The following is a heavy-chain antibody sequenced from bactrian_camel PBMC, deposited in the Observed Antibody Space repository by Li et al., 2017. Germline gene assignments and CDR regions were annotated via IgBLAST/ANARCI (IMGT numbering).Heavy chain of an antibody. CDR3: AADLRLGGMWYSDRDFGY. CDR1: GFTVSIYA. D-gene: IGHD6*01. J-gene: IGHJ6*01. V-gene: IGHV3S40*01. Sequence: VQLVESGGGLVQPGGSLRLSCAASGFTVSIYAMSWVRQAPGKGLEWVSGISGTDNTTYYLDSVKGRFTISRDNAKNIIYLQMNSLKPEDTAMYYCAADLRLGGMWYSDRDFGYWGRGTQVTVS. CDR2: ISGTDNTT.